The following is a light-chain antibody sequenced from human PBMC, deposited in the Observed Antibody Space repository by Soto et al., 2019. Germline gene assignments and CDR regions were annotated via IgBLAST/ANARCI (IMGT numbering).Light chain of an antibody. CDR2: GAS. CDR3: QHYTHWPPWT. Sequence: EIVMTQSPVTLSVSPGERATLACRASQSVSSNLAWYQQKPGQAPRLLIYGASTRATGVPARFSGSGSGTEFTLTIRSLQSEDFAVYYCQHYTHWPPWTFGQGTKVEIK. CDR1: QSVSSN. J-gene: IGKJ1*01. V-gene: IGKV3-15*01.